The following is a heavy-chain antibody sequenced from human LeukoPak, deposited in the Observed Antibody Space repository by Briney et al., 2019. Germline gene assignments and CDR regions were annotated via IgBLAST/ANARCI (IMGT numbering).Heavy chain of an antibody. Sequence: GGSLRLSCAASGFTFSNYAMSWVRQAPGKGLEWVTGIRGSGGSTYYADSVKGRFTIPRDNSKNTLYLQMNSLRAEDTAVYYCAKDPHYDSSGYSFDPWGQGTLVTVSS. CDR3: AKDPHYDSSGYSFDP. CDR1: GFTFSNYA. CDR2: IRGSGGST. D-gene: IGHD3-22*01. V-gene: IGHV3-23*01. J-gene: IGHJ5*02.